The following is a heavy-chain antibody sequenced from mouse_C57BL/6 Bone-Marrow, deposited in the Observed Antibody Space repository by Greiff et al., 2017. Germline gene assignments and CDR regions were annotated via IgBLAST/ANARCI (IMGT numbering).Heavy chain of an antibody. CDR1: GYTFTSYW. Sequence: VQLQQSGAELARPGASVKLSCKASGYTFTSYWMHWVKQRPGQGLEWIGMIHPNSGSTNYNEKFKSKATLTVDKSSSTAYMQLSSLTSEDSAVYYCARSGYSNYVGYWGQGTTLTVSS. CDR2: IHPNSGST. D-gene: IGHD2-5*01. V-gene: IGHV1-64*01. J-gene: IGHJ2*01. CDR3: ARSGYSNYVGY.